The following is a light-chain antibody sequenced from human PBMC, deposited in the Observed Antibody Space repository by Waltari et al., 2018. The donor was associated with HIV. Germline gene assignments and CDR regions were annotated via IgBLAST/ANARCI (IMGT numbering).Light chain of an antibody. V-gene: IGKV3-11*01. Sequence: EIVLTQSPPSLSVSPGKSVTLSCKTSHNVGAYVAWYQQKPGQPPRLLLFDPHIRAADVPRRFPGRGYGTDFTLTINNLEAEDVGIYYCQQRDSWPSVFGPGTSVDLK. J-gene: IGKJ3*01. CDR3: QQRDSWPSV. CDR2: DPH. CDR1: HNVGAY.